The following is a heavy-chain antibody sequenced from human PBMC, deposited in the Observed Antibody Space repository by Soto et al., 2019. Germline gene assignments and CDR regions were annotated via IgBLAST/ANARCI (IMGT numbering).Heavy chain of an antibody. CDR2: IYFSGTA. J-gene: IGHJ3*02. CDR1: GGSISSDAYY. D-gene: IGHD4-17*01. V-gene: IGHV4-31*03. Sequence: PSETLSLTCTVSGGSISSDAYYWSWIRQHPGKGLEWLGYIYFSGTANYNPSLRSRITLSIDTSKNQFSVRLSSVTAADTAVYYCARDDYGANSGATDIWGQGTMVTVSS. CDR3: ARDDYGANSGATDI.